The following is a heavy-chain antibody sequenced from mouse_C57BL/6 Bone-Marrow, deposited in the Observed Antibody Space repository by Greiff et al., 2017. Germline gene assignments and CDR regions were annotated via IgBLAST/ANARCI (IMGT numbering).Heavy chain of an antibody. J-gene: IGHJ4*01. CDR1: GFTFSSYA. CDR3: TRVRDYDGSSSYAMDY. CDR2: ISSGGDYI. D-gene: IGHD1-1*01. Sequence: EVKLMESGEGLVKPGGSLKLSCAASGFTFSSYAMSWVRQTPEKRLEWVAYISSGGDYIYYADTVKGRFTISRDNAWNTLYLQLSSLKSEDTAMYDCTRVRDYDGSSSYAMDYWGKGTSVTVSS. V-gene: IGHV5-9-1*02.